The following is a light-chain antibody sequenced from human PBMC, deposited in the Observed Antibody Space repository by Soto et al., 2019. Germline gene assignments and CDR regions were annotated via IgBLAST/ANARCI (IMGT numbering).Light chain of an antibody. CDR2: KAS. Sequence: DIQMTQSPSTLSGSVGDRVTITCRVSQTIGSWLAWYQQKPGKAPKLLIYKASTLKSGVPSRFSGSGSGTVFTLTIGSLEPEDSAVYYCQQRKNWPPITFGQGTRLEIK. J-gene: IGKJ5*01. CDR1: QTIGSW. CDR3: QQRKNWPPIT. V-gene: IGKV1-5*03.